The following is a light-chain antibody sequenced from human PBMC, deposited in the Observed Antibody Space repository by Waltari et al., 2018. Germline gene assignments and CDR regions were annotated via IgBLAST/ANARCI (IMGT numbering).Light chain of an antibody. Sequence: QSALTQPASVSGSPGQSITISCTGTSRDVGNYNWLSWYQQHPGKAPKVVIFDVSYRPSGVSNHFSGSKSGNTASLTISGLQAEDEADYYCTSYTSSHSLVFGTGTKVTVL. V-gene: IGLV2-14*03. CDR2: DVS. J-gene: IGLJ1*01. CDR3: TSYTSSHSLV. CDR1: SRDVGNYNW.